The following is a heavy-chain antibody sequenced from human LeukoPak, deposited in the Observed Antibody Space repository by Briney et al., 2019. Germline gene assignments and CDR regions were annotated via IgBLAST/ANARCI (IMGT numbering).Heavy chain of an antibody. Sequence: GGSLRLSCAASGFTFSSYAMSWVRQAPGKGLEWVSAISGSGGSTYYADSVKGRFTISRDNSKNTLYLQMNSLRAEDTAVYYCAKEGGYSGYAARQYYFDYWGQGTLVTVSS. CDR2: ISGSGGST. V-gene: IGHV3-23*01. CDR3: AKEGGYSGYAARQYYFDY. D-gene: IGHD5-12*01. CDR1: GFTFSSYA. J-gene: IGHJ4*02.